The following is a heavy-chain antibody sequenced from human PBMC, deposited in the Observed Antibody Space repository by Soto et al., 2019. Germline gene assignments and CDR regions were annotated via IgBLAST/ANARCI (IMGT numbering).Heavy chain of an antibody. Sequence: PSETLSLTCTVSGGSISSSTYYWGWIPQPPGKGLEWIGSIYYSGSTYYNPSLKSLVTISVDTSKNQFSLKLSSVTAADTAVYYCARRDCSGGSCYRVYFDYWGQGTLVTVSS. V-gene: IGHV4-39*01. CDR1: GGSISSSTYY. CDR2: IYYSGST. J-gene: IGHJ4*02. D-gene: IGHD2-15*01. CDR3: ARRDCSGGSCYRVYFDY.